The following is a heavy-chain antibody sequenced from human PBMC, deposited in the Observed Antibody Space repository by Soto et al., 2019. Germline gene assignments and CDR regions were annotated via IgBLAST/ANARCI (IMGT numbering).Heavy chain of an antibody. CDR3: AKPLPYYDILGSHAFDI. CDR1: GFTFSSYA. J-gene: IGHJ3*02. Sequence: EVQLLESGGGLVQPGGSLRLSCAASGFTFSSYAMSWVRQAPGKGLEWVSAISGSGGSTYYADSVKGPFTSSRVNSKNTLYLQMNSLRAEDTAVYYCAKPLPYYDILGSHAFDIWGQGTMVTVSS. D-gene: IGHD3-9*01. V-gene: IGHV3-23*01. CDR2: ISGSGGST.